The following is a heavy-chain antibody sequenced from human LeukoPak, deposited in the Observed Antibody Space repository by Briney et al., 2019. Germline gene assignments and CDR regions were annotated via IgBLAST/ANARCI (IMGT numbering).Heavy chain of an antibody. V-gene: IGHV3-23*01. CDR1: GFTFSSYG. J-gene: IGHJ6*03. Sequence: GGSLRLSCAASGFTFSSYGMSWVRQAPGKGLEWVSAISGSGGSTYYADSVKGRFTISRDNSKNTLYLQMNSLRAEDTAVYYCAKLSRDRYCSGGSCYYRYMDVWGKGTTVTISS. CDR3: AKLSRDRYCSGGSCYYRYMDV. D-gene: IGHD2-15*01. CDR2: ISGSGGST.